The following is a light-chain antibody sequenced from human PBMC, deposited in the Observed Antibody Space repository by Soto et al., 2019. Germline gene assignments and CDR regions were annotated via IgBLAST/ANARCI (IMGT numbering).Light chain of an antibody. J-gene: IGLJ3*02. CDR2: EVS. Sequence: QSVLTQPASVSGSPGQSITISCTGTSSDVGSYNLVSWYQQHPGKAPKLMIYEVSKRPSGVSNRFSGSKSGNTASLTISGLQAEDEADYYCCSYAGSSTLREFGGGTKVTVL. CDR3: CSYAGSSTLRE. CDR1: SSDVGSYNL. V-gene: IGLV2-23*02.